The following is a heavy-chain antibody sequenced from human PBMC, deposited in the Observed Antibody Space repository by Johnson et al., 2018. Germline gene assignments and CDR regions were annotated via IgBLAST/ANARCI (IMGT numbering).Heavy chain of an antibody. V-gene: IGHV3-66*03. Sequence: VQLVQSGGGLIQPGGSLRLSCAASGFTVSSNYMSWVRQAPGKGLEWVSVIYSGGSTYYADSGKDRFTIARDNSENTLDLQMNSLRTEDPAVYYCARDASDAFDIWGQGTMVTVSS. J-gene: IGHJ3*02. CDR1: GFTVSSNY. CDR3: ARDASDAFDI. CDR2: IYSGGST.